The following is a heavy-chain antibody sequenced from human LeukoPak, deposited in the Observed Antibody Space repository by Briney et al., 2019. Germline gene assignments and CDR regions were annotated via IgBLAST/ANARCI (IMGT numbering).Heavy chain of an antibody. CDR3: ARSLWFGELLRPPFDY. J-gene: IGHJ4*02. V-gene: IGHV1-2*02. CDR2: INPNSGGT. Sequence: ASVKVSCKASGYTFTGYYMHWVRQAPGQGLEWMGWINPNSGGTNYAQKFQGRVTMTRDTSISTAYMELSRLGSDDTAVYYCARSLWFGELLRPPFDYWGQGTLVTVSS. D-gene: IGHD3-10*01. CDR1: GYTFTGYY.